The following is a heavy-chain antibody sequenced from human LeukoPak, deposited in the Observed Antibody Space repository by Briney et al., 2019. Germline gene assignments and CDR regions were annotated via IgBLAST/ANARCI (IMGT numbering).Heavy chain of an antibody. J-gene: IGHJ5*02. CDR1: GGSINNYC. V-gene: IGHV4-4*09. CDR2: IYNSGTT. Sequence: SQTLSLTCTVSGGSINNYCWSWVRQAPGKGLEWIGYIYNSGTTDYNPSLRGRVTMSLGTSKNQLSMDLKFLTAADTAIYYCATSYDAKTAPYDLWGQGTLVTVSS. D-gene: IGHD3-3*01. CDR3: ATSYDAKTAPYDL.